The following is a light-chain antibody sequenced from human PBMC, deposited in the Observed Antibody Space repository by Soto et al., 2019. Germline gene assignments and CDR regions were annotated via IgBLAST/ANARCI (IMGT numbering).Light chain of an antibody. V-gene: IGLV2-8*01. CDR2: EVN. CDR1: SSDVGGYNY. Sequence: QSALTQPPSASGSPGQSVTISCTGTSSDVGGYNYVSWYQQHPGKVPKLIIYEVNKRPSGVPDRFSGSKSGNTASLIVAGLKAEDDAEYYCTSYAGGNNVFGTGTKLTVL. CDR3: TSYAGGNNV. J-gene: IGLJ1*01.